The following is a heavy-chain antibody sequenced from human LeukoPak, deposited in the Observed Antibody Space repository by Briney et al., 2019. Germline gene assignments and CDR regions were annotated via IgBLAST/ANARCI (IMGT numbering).Heavy chain of an antibody. CDR2: IKSKTDGGTT. CDR3: PTERRFDAGYWYYGMDV. Sequence: GGSLRLSCAASGFTFGNAWMSWVRQAPGKGLEWVGRIKSKTDGGTTDYAAPVKGRFTISRDDSKNTLYLQMNSLETEDTAVYYCPTERRFDAGYWYYGMDVWGQGTTVIVSS. CDR1: GFTFGNAW. V-gene: IGHV3-15*01. D-gene: IGHD2-8*02. J-gene: IGHJ6*02.